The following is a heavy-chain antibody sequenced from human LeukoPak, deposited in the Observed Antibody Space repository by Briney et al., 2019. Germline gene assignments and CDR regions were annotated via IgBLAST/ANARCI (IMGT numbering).Heavy chain of an antibody. J-gene: IGHJ4*02. CDR3: AAENRDDFDY. D-gene: IGHD1-14*01. V-gene: IGHV1-46*01. CDR2: INPSGGST. CDR1: GYTFTSYY. Sequence: GASVKVSCKASGYTFTSYYMHWVRQAPGQGLEWMGIINPSGGSTSYAQKFQERVTITRDMSTSTAYMELSSLRSEDTAVYYCAAENRDDFDYWGQGTLVTVSS.